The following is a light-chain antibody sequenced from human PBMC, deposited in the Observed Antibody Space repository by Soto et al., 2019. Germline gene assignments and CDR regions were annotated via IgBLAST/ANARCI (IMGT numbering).Light chain of an antibody. CDR2: WAS. CDR1: QSILHSSNNKDF. Sequence: DIVMTQSPASLAVSLGERATINCKSSQSILHSSNNKDFLAWYQQRPGQPPKLLIYWASTREAGVPDRFSGSGSGTDFTLTVSRLQAEDVAVYYCQQSYSTPLTFGGGTKVEL. CDR3: QQSYSTPLT. V-gene: IGKV4-1*01. J-gene: IGKJ4*01.